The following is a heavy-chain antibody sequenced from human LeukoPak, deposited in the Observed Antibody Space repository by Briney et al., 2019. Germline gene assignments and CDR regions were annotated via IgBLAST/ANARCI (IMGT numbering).Heavy chain of an antibody. J-gene: IGHJ4*02. D-gene: IGHD3-22*01. CDR1: GFTFSSYA. CDR3: AKDRDYYDSSGYHPSNY. V-gene: IGHV3-23*01. Sequence: GGSLRLSCAASGFTFSSYAMSWVRQAPGKGLEWVSAISGSGGSIYYADSVKGRFTISRDNSKNTLYLQMNSLRAEDTAVYYCAKDRDYYDSSGYHPSNYWGQGTLVTVSS. CDR2: ISGSGGSI.